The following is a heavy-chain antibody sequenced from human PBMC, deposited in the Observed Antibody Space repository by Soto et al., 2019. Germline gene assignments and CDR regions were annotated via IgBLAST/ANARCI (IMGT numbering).Heavy chain of an antibody. CDR1: GGSISSYY. V-gene: IGHV4-59*01. J-gene: IGHJ5*02. D-gene: IGHD2-15*01. CDR3: AGGGANCSGGSCYSWFDP. CDR2: IYYSGST. Sequence: SETLSLTCTVSGGSISSYYWSWIRQPPGKGLEWIGYIYYSGSTNYNPSLKSRVTISVDTSKNQFSLKLSSVTAADTAVYYCAGGGANCSGGSCYSWFDPWGQGTLVTVSS.